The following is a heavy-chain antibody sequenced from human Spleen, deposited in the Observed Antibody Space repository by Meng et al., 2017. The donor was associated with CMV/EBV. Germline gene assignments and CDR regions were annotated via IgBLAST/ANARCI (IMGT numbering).Heavy chain of an antibody. CDR3: ARSALGRKYFQY. D-gene: IGHD1-26*01. J-gene: IGHJ1*01. CDR1: GDKVYSNSAA. V-gene: IGHV6-1*01. Sequence: GDKVYSNSAAWNWIRQSPSGGLEWLGRTYYRFKWFNDYAVSMKGRITINPDTSKNHFSLQLNSVTPEDTAVYYCARSALGRKYFQYWGQGSLVTVSS. CDR2: TYYRFKWFN.